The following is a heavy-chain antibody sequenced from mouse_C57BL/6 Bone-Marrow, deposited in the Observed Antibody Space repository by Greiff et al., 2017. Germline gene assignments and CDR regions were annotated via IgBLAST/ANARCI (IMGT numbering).Heavy chain of an antibody. D-gene: IGHD1-2*01. CDR1: GYTFTSYT. J-gene: IGHJ2*01. CDR3: ARRNYGDY. Sequence: QVQLKQSGAELARPGASVKMSCKASGYTFTSYTMHWVQQRPGQGLEWIGYINPSSGYTKYTQKFKDQATLTADKSSSTAYMQLSSLTSEDSAVYYCARRNYGDYWGQGTTLTVSS. CDR2: INPSSGYT. V-gene: IGHV1-4*01.